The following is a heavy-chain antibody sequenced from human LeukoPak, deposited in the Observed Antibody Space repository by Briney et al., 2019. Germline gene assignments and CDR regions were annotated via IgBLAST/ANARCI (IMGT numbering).Heavy chain of an antibody. CDR1: GLTFSSYA. CDR2: ISYDGSNK. V-gene: IGHV3-30-3*01. J-gene: IGHJ4*02. CDR3: ARDYGYYYGSGSYYIPD. Sequence: GGSLRLSCAASGLTFSSYAMHWVRQAPGKGLEWVAVISYDGSNKYYADSVKGRFTISRDNSKNTLYLQMNSLRAEDTAVYYCARDYGYYYGSGSYYIPDWGQGTLVTVSS. D-gene: IGHD3-10*01.